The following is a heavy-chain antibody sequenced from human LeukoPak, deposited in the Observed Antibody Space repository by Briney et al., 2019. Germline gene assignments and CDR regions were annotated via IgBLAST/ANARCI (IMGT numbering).Heavy chain of an antibody. J-gene: IGHJ4*02. D-gene: IGHD4-11*01. CDR2: VYYSGST. CDR1: GGSLSGYY. Sequence: SETLSLTCTVSGGSLSGYYYTWIRQPPGKDLEWIGYVYYSGSTNYNPSLKSRVTISVDTSKNQFSLKLSSVTAADTAVYYCARLPTVTQGHFDYWGQGTLVTVSS. V-gene: IGHV4-59*08. CDR3: ARLPTVTQGHFDY.